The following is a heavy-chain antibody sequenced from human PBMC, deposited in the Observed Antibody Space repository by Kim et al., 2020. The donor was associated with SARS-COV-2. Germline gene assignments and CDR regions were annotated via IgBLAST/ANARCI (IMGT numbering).Heavy chain of an antibody. V-gene: IGHV3-66*01. CDR3: ARYVTMIEAFDI. CDR1: GFTVSSNY. CDR2: IYSGGST. D-gene: IGHD3-22*01. J-gene: IGHJ3*02. Sequence: GGSLRLSCAASGFTVSSNYMSWVRQAPGKGLEWVSVIYSGGSTYYADSVKGRFTISRDNSKNTLYLQMNSLGAEDTAVYYCARYVTMIEAFDIWGQGTMVTVSS.